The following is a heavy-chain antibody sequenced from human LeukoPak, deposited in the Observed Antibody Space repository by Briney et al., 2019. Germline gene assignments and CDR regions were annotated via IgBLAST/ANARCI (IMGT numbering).Heavy chain of an antibody. J-gene: IGHJ4*02. D-gene: IGHD3-22*01. CDR1: GFTFSSYA. CDR2: ISGSGGST. Sequence: GGSLRLSCAASGFTFSSYAMSWVRQAPGKGLEWVSAISGSGGSTYSVKGRFTISRDNSKNTLYLQMNSLRAEDTAVYYCAKMRYYYDRSGYYSPDYFDHWGQGTLVTVSS. CDR3: AKMRYYYDRSGYYSPDYFDH. V-gene: IGHV3-23*01.